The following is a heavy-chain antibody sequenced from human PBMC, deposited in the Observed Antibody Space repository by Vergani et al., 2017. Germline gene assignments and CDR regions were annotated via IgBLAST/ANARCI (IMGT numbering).Heavy chain of an antibody. CDR2: ISSSSSTI. CDR3: ARPEITMVRGVILDYYGMDV. V-gene: IGHV3-48*01. CDR1: GFTFSSYS. Sequence: EVQLVESGGGLVQPGGSLSLSCAASGFTFSSYSMNWVRQAPGKGLEWVSYISSSSSTIYYADSVKGRFTISRDNAKNSLYLQMNSLRAEDTAVYYCARPEITMVRGVILDYYGMDVWGQGTTVTVSS. D-gene: IGHD3-10*01. J-gene: IGHJ6*02.